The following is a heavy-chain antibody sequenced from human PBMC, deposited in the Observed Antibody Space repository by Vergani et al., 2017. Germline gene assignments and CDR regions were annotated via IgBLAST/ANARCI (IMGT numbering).Heavy chain of an antibody. CDR2: ISAYNGNT. CDR3: ARDHVYYYDSSGYYAPDY. Sequence: QVQLVQSGAEVKKPGASVKVSCKASGYTFTSYGISWVRQAPGQGLEWMGWISAYNGNTNYAQKLQGRVTMTTDTSKITAYMELRSLRSDDTAVYYCARDHVYYYDSSGYYAPDYWGQGTLVTVSS. V-gene: IGHV1-18*01. J-gene: IGHJ4*02. CDR1: GYTFTSYG. D-gene: IGHD3-22*01.